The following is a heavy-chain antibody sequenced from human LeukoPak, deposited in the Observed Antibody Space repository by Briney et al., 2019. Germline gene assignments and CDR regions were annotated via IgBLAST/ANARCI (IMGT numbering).Heavy chain of an antibody. D-gene: IGHD6-19*01. V-gene: IGHV3-30*02. CDR1: GFTFSSYG. CDR2: IRYDGSNK. J-gene: IGHJ1*01. Sequence: PGGSLRLSCAASGFTFSSYGMHWVRQAPGKGLEWVAFIRYDGSNKYYADSVKGRFTISRDNSKNTLYRQMNSLRPEDTAVYYCARGGKIPLAGTRSPQYFQHWGQGTLVTVSS. CDR3: ARGGKIPLAGTRSPQYFQH.